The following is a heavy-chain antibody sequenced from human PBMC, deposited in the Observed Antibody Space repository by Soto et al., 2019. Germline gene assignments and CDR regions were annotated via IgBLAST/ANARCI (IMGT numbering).Heavy chain of an antibody. V-gene: IGHV3-21*01. CDR1: GFTFSSYS. CDR2: ISSSSSYI. D-gene: IGHD1-1*01. J-gene: IGHJ6*03. Sequence: GGSLRLSCAASGFTFSSYSMNWVRQAPGKGLEWVSSISSSSSYIYYADSVKGRFTISRDNSKNTLYLQMNSLRAEDTAVYYCARGQATGYVPSFRYYYMDVWGKGTTVTVSS. CDR3: ARGQATGYVPSFRYYYMDV.